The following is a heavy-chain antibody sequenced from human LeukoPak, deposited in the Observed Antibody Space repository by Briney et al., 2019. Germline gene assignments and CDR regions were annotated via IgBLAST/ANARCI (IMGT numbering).Heavy chain of an antibody. CDR2: IYTSGST. Sequence: PSETLSLTCTVSTGSLNSYFWTWVRQPAGKGLEWIGRIYTSGSTNYNPSLKSRVTMSVDTSKNQFSLKLSSVTAADTAVYYCARDGFDILTGYFHYWGQGTLVTVSS. V-gene: IGHV4-4*07. CDR1: TGSLNSYF. J-gene: IGHJ4*02. D-gene: IGHD3-9*01. CDR3: ARDGFDILTGYFHY.